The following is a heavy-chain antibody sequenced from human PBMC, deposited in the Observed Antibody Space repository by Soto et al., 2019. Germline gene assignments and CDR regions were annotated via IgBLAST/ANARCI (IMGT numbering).Heavy chain of an antibody. Sequence: GGSLRLSCAASGFTFSSYGMNWVRQAPGKGLEWVAVISYDGSNKYYADSVKGRFTISRDNSKNTLYLQMNSLRAEDTAVYYCAKDDSGSYCLDYWGQGTLVTVSS. CDR2: ISYDGSNK. J-gene: IGHJ4*02. CDR1: GFTFSSYG. D-gene: IGHD1-26*01. CDR3: AKDDSGSYCLDY. V-gene: IGHV3-30*18.